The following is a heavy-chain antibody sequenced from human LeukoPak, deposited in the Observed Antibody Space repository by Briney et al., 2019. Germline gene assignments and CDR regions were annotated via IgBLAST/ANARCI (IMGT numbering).Heavy chain of an antibody. D-gene: IGHD2/OR15-2a*01. CDR3: ASFRNTDI. V-gene: IGHV3-74*01. CDR1: GLNFSTYW. CDR2: IDPDGNT. J-gene: IGHJ3*02. Sequence: PGGSLSLSCSPSGLNFSTYWMHWVRPAPGEGLVWVSRIDPDGNTVYADSVRGRFTVSRDNAKNTMYLQMNSLRVEDTALYYCASFRNTDIWGQGTTVTVSP.